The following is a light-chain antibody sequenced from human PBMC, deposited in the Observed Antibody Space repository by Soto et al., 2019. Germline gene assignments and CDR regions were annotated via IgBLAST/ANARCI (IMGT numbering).Light chain of an antibody. CDR1: QSVTSTY. J-gene: IGKJ4*01. CDR3: QQRSNWPLT. V-gene: IGKV3D-20*02. Sequence: EIVLTQSPGTLSLSPGDRATLSCWASQSVTSTYLAWYQKKPGQAPRLLIYGASFRATGIPDRFTGSGSGTDFTLTISRLEPEDFAVYYCQQRSNWPLTFGGGTKVEIK. CDR2: GAS.